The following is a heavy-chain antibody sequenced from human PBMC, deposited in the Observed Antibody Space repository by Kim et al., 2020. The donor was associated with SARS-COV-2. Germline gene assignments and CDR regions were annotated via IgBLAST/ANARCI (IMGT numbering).Heavy chain of an antibody. Sequence: GGSLRLSCAASGFTFSSYGMHWVRQAPGKGLEWVAVISYDGSNKYYADSVKGRFTISRDNSKNTLCLQMSSLRAEDTAVYYCAKHDYGGNPPSDYWGQGTLVTVSS. CDR3: AKHDYGGNPPSDY. D-gene: IGHD4-17*01. CDR2: ISYDGSNK. CDR1: GFTFSSYG. J-gene: IGHJ4*02. V-gene: IGHV3-30*18.